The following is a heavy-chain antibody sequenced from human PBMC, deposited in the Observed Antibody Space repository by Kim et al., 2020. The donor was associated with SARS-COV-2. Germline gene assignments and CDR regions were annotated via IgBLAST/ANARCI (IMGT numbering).Heavy chain of an antibody. V-gene: IGHV3-23*01. D-gene: IGHD1-7*01. CDR3: AKKLGTTDFDY. Sequence: YTANSVEGRLTISRDNSKNTLDVQMNSLRAEDTAVYYCAKKLGTTDFDYWGQGTLVTVSS. J-gene: IGHJ4*02.